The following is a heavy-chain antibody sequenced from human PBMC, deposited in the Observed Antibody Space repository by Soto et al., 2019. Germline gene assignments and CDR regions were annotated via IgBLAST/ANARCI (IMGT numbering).Heavy chain of an antibody. V-gene: IGHV3-23*01. Sequence: EVQLLESGGGLVQPGGSLRLSCAASGFIFSSYTMSWVRQAPGKGLEWVSAISGSGGSTYYADSVKGRFTISRDNSKNTLYLQMNSLRAEDTAVYYCAKEESRYSGYGIDYWGQGTLVTVSS. D-gene: IGHD5-12*01. CDR3: AKEESRYSGYGIDY. J-gene: IGHJ4*02. CDR1: GFIFSSYT. CDR2: ISGSGGST.